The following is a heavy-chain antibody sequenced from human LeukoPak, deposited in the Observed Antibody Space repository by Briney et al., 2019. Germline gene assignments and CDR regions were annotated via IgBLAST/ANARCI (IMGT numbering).Heavy chain of an antibody. V-gene: IGHV4-39*07. CDR1: GGSISSSSYY. Sequence: SETLSLTCTVSGGSISSSSYYWGWIRQPPGKGLEWIGSIYYSGSTYYNPSLKSRVTISVDTSKNQFSLKLSSVTAADTAVYYCARESTGQQLVDYWGQGTLVTVSS. CDR2: IYYSGST. D-gene: IGHD6-13*01. CDR3: ARESTGQQLVDY. J-gene: IGHJ4*02.